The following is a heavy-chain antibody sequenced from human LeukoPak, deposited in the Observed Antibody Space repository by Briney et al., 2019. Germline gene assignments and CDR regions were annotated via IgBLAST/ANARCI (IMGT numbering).Heavy chain of an antibody. D-gene: IGHD3-10*01. CDR1: GGSFSGYY. CDR2: INHSGST. J-gene: IGHJ6*02. V-gene: IGHV4-34*01. CDR3: ASGGRYYGSGRNRYYYYYGMDV. Sequence: SETLSLTCAVYGGSFSGYYWSWIRQPPGKGLEWIGEINHSGSTNYNPSLKSRVTISVDTSKNQFSLKLSSVTAADTAVYYCASGGRYYGSGRNRYYYYYGMDVWGQGTTVTVSS.